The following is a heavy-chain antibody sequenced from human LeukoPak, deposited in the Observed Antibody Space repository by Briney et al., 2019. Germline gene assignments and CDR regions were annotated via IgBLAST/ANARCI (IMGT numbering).Heavy chain of an antibody. CDR3: AREVDYGSGSYYFDY. V-gene: IGHV3-21*01. D-gene: IGHD3-10*01. CDR2: ISSNSSYI. J-gene: IGHJ4*02. Sequence: GGSLRLSCAASGFTFSSYSMNWVRQAPGKGLEWVSSISSNSSYIYYADSVKGRFTISRDNAKNSLYLQMNSLRAEDTAVYYCAREVDYGSGSYYFDYWGQGTLVTVSS. CDR1: GFTFSSYS.